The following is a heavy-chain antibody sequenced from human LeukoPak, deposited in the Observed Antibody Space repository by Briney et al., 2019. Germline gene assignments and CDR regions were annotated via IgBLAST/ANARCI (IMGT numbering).Heavy chain of an antibody. Sequence: SQTLSLTCTVSGGSISSGSYYWSWIRQPAGKGLEWIGRIYTSGSTNYNPSLKSRVTISVDTSKNQFSLKLSSVTAADTAVYYCARELITIFGVVMAIDYRGQGTLVTVSS. D-gene: IGHD3-3*01. CDR2: IYTSGST. CDR3: ARELITIFGVVMAIDY. CDR1: GGSISSGSYY. J-gene: IGHJ4*02. V-gene: IGHV4-61*02.